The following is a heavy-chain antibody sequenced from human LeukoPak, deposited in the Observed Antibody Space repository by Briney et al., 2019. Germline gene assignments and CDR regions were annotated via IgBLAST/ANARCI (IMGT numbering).Heavy chain of an antibody. V-gene: IGHV1-69*05. CDR2: IIPIFGTA. Sequence: ASVKVSCKASGGTFSSYAISWVRQAPGQGLEWMGGIIPIFGTANYAQKFQGRVTITTDESTSTAYMELSSLRSEDTAVYYCARAPNYDFWSGKSGENAFDIWGQGTMVTVSS. CDR1: GGTFSSYA. CDR3: ARAPNYDFWSGKSGENAFDI. J-gene: IGHJ3*02. D-gene: IGHD3-3*01.